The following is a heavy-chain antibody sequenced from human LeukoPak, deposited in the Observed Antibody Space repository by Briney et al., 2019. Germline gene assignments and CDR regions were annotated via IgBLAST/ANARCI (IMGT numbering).Heavy chain of an antibody. CDR2: IIPILGIA. J-gene: IGHJ4*02. D-gene: IGHD3-22*01. CDR3: ARDRDYYDSSGYYLFY. CDR1: GGTFSSYA. Sequence: SVKVSCKASGGTFSSYAISWVRQAPGQGLEWMGRIIPILGIANYAQKFQGRVTITADKSTSTAYMELSSLRSEDTAVYYCARDRDYYDSSGYYLFYWGQGTLVTVSS. V-gene: IGHV1-69*04.